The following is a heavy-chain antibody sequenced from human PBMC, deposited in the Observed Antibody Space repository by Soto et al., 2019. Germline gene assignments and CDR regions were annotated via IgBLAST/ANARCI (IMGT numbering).Heavy chain of an antibody. J-gene: IGHJ4*02. CDR3: ARDQALAQFDY. Sequence: QVQLVQSGAEVKKPGASVKVSCKASGYTFTSYGISWVRQAPGQGLEWMGWISAYNGNTKYAQNLQGRVTMTTDTATRTAYMERRSPRADDTAVYYCARDQALAQFDYWGQGTLVTVSS. V-gene: IGHV1-18*01. D-gene: IGHD6-6*01. CDR2: ISAYNGNT. CDR1: GYTFTSYG.